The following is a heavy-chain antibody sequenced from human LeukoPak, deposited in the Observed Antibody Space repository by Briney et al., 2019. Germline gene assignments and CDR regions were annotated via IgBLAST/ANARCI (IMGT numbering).Heavy chain of an antibody. CDR2: ISSSSSTI. V-gene: IGHV3-48*01. CDR1: GFTFSSYS. Sequence: GGSLRLSCAASGFTFSSYSMNWVRQAPGKGLEWVSYISSSSSTIYYADSVKGRFTISRDNAKNSLYLQKNSLRAEDTAVYYCARGDDYYDSSGQNRDYWGQGTLVTVSS. D-gene: IGHD3-22*01. CDR3: ARGDDYYDSSGQNRDY. J-gene: IGHJ4*02.